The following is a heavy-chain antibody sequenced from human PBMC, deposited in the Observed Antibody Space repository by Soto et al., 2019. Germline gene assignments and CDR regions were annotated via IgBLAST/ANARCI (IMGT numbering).Heavy chain of an antibody. CDR3: AGYSNTWFQPEGMAV. V-gene: IGHV4-4*07. D-gene: IGHD6-13*01. Sequence: PEKLRDTYTGSVGFLTPYYWSGFRQPAGKGLEWIGRIDTSGNTNYNPSLKSRVTMSVDTSKKQFSLKLTSVTAADTAVYYCAGYSNTWFQPEGMAVWGQGTTVT. CDR2: IDTSGNT. J-gene: IGHJ6*02. CDR1: VGFLTPYY.